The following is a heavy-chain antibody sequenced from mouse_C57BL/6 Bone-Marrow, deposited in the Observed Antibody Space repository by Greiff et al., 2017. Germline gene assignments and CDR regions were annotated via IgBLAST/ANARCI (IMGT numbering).Heavy chain of an antibody. J-gene: IGHJ2*01. CDR2: INPSIGYT. CDR1: GYTFTSYW. Sequence: VQLQESGAELAKPGASVKLSCKASGYTFTSYWMHWVKQRPGQGLEWIGDINPSIGYTKYNQKFKDKATLTADKSSSTAYMQLSSLTYEDSAVYYGVSPFVTTVVACDYWGQGTTLTVSS. V-gene: IGHV1-7*01. D-gene: IGHD1-1*01. CDR3: VSPFVTTVVACDY.